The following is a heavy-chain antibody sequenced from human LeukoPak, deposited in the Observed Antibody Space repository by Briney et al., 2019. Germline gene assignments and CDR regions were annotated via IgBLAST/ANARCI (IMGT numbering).Heavy chain of an antibody. CDR1: GFIVSNTY. J-gene: IGHJ4*02. D-gene: IGHD3-3*02. CDR2: IHNDGST. Sequence: QAGGSLRLSCAASGFIVSNTYMTWVRQAPGKGLEWVSVIHNDGSTYYADSVKGRFTISRDNSKNMLFLRMNSLRVEDTAVCFCASLARDYWGQGTLVSVSS. V-gene: IGHV3-53*01. CDR3: ASLARDY.